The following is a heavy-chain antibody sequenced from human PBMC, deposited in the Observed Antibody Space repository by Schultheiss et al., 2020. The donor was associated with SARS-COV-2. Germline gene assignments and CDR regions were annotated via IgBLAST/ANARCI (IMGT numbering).Heavy chain of an antibody. D-gene: IGHD6-13*01. CDR2: MYYNGGT. V-gene: IGHV4-39*01. CDR3: ARHGRVGIATAGTHF. J-gene: IGHJ4*02. Sequence: SETLSLTCTVSGGSISSSSYYWGWIRQSPGKGLEWIGHMYYNGGTYYNPSLKSRVTISMDSSKNQFSLKLRSVTAADTAIYFCARHGRVGIATAGTHFWGQGTLVTVSS. CDR1: GGSISSSSYY.